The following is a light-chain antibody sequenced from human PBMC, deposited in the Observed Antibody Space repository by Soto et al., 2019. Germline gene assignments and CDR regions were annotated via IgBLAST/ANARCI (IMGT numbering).Light chain of an antibody. CDR3: QAWDSSIAV. CDR1: KLGNEY. V-gene: IGLV3-1*01. CDR2: QHN. Sequence: SSELTQPPSVSVSPGQTASITCSGDKLGNEYVFWYQQRPGQSPVLVIYQHNMRPSGIPERFSGSNSGNTATLTISGTQTMDEADYYCQAWDSSIAVFGGGTKLTVL. J-gene: IGLJ2*01.